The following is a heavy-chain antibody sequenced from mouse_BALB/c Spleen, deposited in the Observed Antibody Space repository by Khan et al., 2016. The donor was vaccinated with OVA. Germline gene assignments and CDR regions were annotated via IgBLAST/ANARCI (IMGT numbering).Heavy chain of an antibody. J-gene: IGHJ2*01. V-gene: IGHV1-7*01. CDR2: INPTSGYT. D-gene: IGHD2-14*01. Sequence: QMQLEESGAELAKPGASVKMSCKASGYTFTSYWMHWIKQRPGQGLEWIGYINPTSGYTDYNQKFKDKATLTADKSSSTAYMQLSSLTSDDSAVYYCARDRIGYWGQGTAGTVPS. CDR1: GYTFTSYW. CDR3: ARDRIGY.